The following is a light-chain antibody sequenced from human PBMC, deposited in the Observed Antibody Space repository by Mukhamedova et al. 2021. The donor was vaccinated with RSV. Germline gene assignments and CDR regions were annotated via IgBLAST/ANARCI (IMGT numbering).Light chain of an antibody. CDR2: EAS. Sequence: WYQRRVHGKAPKLLIYEASSLESGVPSRFSGSGFGTEFTLTISSLQPDDFATYYCQHYNSYLFSFGPGTNVDIK. J-gene: IGKJ3*01. V-gene: IGKV1-5*03. CDR3: QHYNSYLFS.